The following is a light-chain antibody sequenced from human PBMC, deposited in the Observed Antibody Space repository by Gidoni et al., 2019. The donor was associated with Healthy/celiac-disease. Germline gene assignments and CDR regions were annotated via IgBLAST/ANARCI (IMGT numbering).Light chain of an antibody. CDR1: SSDVGGYNF. CDR2: DVS. CDR3: CSYAGSYTLV. J-gene: IGLJ2*01. V-gene: IGLV2-11*01. Sequence: QSALTQPRSVSGSPGQSVTISCTGTSSDVGGYNFVSWYQQYPGKAPNLMIYDVSKRPSGVPDRFSGSKSGNTASLTISGLQAEDEAGYYCCSYAGSYTLVFGGGTKLTVL.